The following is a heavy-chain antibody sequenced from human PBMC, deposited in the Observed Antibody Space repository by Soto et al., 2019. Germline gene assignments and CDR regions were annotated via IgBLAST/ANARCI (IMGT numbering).Heavy chain of an antibody. CDR2: INPSSTHI. CDR3: ARGYCGGGGCYLRRDAFDV. D-gene: IGHD2-15*01. J-gene: IGHJ3*01. CDR1: GFTFSNYH. Sequence: EVQLVESGGGLVVPGGSLSLSCVASGFTFSNYHMSWVRQAPGKGLEWVSSINPSSTHIYYADSVRGRFAISRDHSKNSLDLQRNSLRTEDAAVYYCARGYCGGGGCYLRRDAFDVWGQGTLVTVSS. V-gene: IGHV3-21*01.